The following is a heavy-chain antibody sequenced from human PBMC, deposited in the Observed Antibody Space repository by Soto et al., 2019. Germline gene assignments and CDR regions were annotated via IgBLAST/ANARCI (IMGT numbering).Heavy chain of an antibody. D-gene: IGHD3-3*01. CDR3: ARGQRFSDWFDP. CDR1: GGAIGSHY. Sequence: SETLSLTCTISGGAIGSHYWTWIRQPAGKGLEWIGRIYSSGSTQYNPSLQSRVTMSLDTSKNQFSLKLESVTAADTAVYYCARGQRFSDWFDPWGQGTLVTVSS. CDR2: IYSSGST. J-gene: IGHJ5*02. V-gene: IGHV4-4*07.